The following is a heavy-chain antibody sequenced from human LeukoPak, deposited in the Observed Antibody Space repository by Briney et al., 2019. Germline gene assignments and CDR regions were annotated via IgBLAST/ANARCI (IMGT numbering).Heavy chain of an antibody. V-gene: IGHV4-4*07. CDR2: IYSDGSI. J-gene: IGHJ4*02. CDR1: GGSISGHY. D-gene: IGHD6-13*01. Sequence: TTSETLSLTCTVSGGSISGHYWSWLRQPAGKGLEWIGHIYSDGSINYSPSLKSRVAMSVDTSKNQFSLKLYSVTAADTAVFYCARGPAASGYFDYWDQGTLVTVSS. CDR3: ARGPAASGYFDY.